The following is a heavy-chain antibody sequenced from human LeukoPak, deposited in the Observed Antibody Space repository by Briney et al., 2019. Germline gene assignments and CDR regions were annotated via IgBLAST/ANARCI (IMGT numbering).Heavy chain of an antibody. J-gene: IGHJ5*02. V-gene: IGHV1-46*01. CDR3: ARAFLPIPGLANCFDP. CDR1: GYMFTSYY. Sequence: ASVKLSCKASGYMFTSYYIHWVRQAPGQGLEWMGRINPSAGGTTFAQKFQGRVTITRNTSISTAYMELSSLRSEDTAVYYCARAFLPIPGLANCFDPWGQGTLVTVSS. CDR2: INPSAGGT.